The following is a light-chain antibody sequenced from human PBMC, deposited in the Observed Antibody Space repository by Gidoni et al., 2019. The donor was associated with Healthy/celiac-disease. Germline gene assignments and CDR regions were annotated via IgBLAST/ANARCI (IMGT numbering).Light chain of an antibody. Sequence: IVLTQSPATLSLSPGERATLSCLASQSVSSYLAWYQQKPGQDHRLLIYEAYNRATGIPARFSGSGSGTDFTLTISSLEPEDFAVYYCQQRSNWPPWTFGQGTKVEIK. CDR3: QQRSNWPPWT. CDR2: EAY. J-gene: IGKJ1*01. V-gene: IGKV3-11*01. CDR1: QSVSSY.